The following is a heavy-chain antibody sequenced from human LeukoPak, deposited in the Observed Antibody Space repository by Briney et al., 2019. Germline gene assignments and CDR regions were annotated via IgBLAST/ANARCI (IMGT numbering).Heavy chain of an antibody. CDR1: EFTINHYA. D-gene: IGHD2-15*01. CDR3: ARGAAVTADRRWFDP. J-gene: IGHJ5*02. CDR2: ISYEGTNK. Sequence: GRSLRLSCAASEFTINHYAMHWVRLAPGKGLEWVATISYEGTNKYYADSVKGRFTISRDNSKNTLFPQMNSLRAEDTAVYHCARGAAVTADRRWFDPWGQGTRVTVSS. V-gene: IGHV3-30*03.